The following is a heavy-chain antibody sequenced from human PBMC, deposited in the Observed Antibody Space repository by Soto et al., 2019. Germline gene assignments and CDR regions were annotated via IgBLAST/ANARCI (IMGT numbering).Heavy chain of an antibody. CDR1: GFTVSSNY. V-gene: IGHV3-53*01. Sequence: EVQLVESGGGLIQPGGSLRLSCAASGFTVSSNYMSWVRQAPGKGLEWVSVIYSGGSTYYADSVKGRFTISRDNSKNTLYVQMNSLRAEDTAVYYCARGCSGGSCYHFDYWGQGTLVTVSS. D-gene: IGHD2-15*01. CDR3: ARGCSGGSCYHFDY. J-gene: IGHJ4*02. CDR2: IYSGGST.